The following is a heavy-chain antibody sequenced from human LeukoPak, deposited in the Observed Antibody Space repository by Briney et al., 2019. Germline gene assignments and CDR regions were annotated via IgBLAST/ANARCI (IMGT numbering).Heavy chain of an antibody. V-gene: IGHV1-8*02. CDR3: ASYTVGYYYGMDV. CDR2: MNPNSGNT. Sequence: ASVKVSCKASGGTFSSYAISWVRQAPGQGLEWMGWMNPNSGNTGYAQKFQGRVTMTRNTSISTAYMELSSLRSEDTAVYYCASYTVGYYYGMDVWGQGTTVTVSS. J-gene: IGHJ6*02. CDR1: GGTFSSYA.